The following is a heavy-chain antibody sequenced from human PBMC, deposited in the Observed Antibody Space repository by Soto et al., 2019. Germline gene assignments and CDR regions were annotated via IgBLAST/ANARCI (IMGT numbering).Heavy chain of an antibody. D-gene: IGHD4-17*01. J-gene: IGHJ1*01. CDR2: ISGSGDST. V-gene: IGHV3-23*01. CDR1: GFTFKTYW. CDR3: ARDQGGTVTPNFQH. Sequence: WGSLRLSCEVSGFTFKTYWMSWVRQAPGKGLEWVSAISGSGDSTYYADSVKGRFTISRDNSMNTLYLQMNSLRADDTALYYCARDQGGTVTPNFQHWGQSTLVTVNS.